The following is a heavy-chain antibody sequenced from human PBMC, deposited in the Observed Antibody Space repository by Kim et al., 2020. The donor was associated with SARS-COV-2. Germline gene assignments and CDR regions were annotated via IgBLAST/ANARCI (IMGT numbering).Heavy chain of an antibody. J-gene: IGHJ4*02. CDR3: ARHVAPYSNFSPQYFDY. Sequence: LKSRVTISVDTSKNQFSLKLNSVSAADTAVYYCARHVAPYSNFSPQYFDYWGQGTLVTVSS. V-gene: IGHV4-39*01. D-gene: IGHD4-4*01.